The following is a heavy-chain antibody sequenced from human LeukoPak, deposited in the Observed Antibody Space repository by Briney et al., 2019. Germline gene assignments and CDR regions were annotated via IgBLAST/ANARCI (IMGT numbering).Heavy chain of an antibody. V-gene: IGHV4-34*01. J-gene: IGHJ4*02. D-gene: IGHD3-3*01. CDR2: INHSGST. CDR1: GGSFSGDF. Sequence: SETLSLTCAVYGGSFSGDFWSWIRQSPGKGLEWIGEINHSGSTNYNPSLKSRVTISVDTSKNQFSLKLSSVTAADTAVYYCARGGHITIFGVVKSEFDYWGQGTLVTVSS. CDR3: ARGGHITIFGVVKSEFDY.